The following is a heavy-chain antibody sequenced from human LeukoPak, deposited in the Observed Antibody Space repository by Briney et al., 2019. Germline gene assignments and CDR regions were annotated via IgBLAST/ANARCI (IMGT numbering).Heavy chain of an antibody. V-gene: IGHV3-30*02. CDR1: GFTFSSYG. CDR3: AKDYYCSSTSCGIDY. D-gene: IGHD2-2*01. CDR2: IRYDGSNR. Sequence: GGSLRLSCAASGFTFSSYGMHWVRQAPGKGLEWVVFIRYDGSNRYYADSVKGRFTISRDNSKNTLYLQMNSLRAEDTAVYYCAKDYYCSSTSCGIDYWGQGTLVTVSS. J-gene: IGHJ4*02.